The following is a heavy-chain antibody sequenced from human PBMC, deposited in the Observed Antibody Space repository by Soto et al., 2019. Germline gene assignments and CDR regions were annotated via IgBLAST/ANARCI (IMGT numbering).Heavy chain of an antibody. CDR3: ASDRTDYNYEYKFAL. J-gene: IGHJ1*01. D-gene: IGHD4-4*01. Sequence: QVQLVESGGGEVQPGRSLRLSCAASGFTFSDFGMHWVRQSPGKGLEWVAVISFEGSNKYFAESVKARLTNSRHDSKNTVHLQMNRLRPDDTAVYYCASDRTDYNYEYKFALWGQGTLVTVSS. V-gene: IGHV3-30*03. CDR1: GFTFSDFG. CDR2: ISFEGSNK.